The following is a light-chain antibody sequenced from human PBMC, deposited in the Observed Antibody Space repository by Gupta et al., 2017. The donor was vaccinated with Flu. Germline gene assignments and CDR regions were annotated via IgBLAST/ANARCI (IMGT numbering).Light chain of an antibody. CDR2: QAS. J-gene: IGKJ1*01. Sequence: PSTLSASVGDRVTITCRASQSMSTSLAWYQQRPGKAPQLLVFQASSLQRGVPSKFSGSDSGTEFTLTIDSLQPGDFATYYCQQDYYYPWTFGQGTKVEF. CDR3: QQDYYYPWT. V-gene: IGKV1-5*03. CDR1: QSMSTS.